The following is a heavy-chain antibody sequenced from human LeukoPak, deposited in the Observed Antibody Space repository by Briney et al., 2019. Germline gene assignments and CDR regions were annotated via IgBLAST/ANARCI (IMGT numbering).Heavy chain of an antibody. J-gene: IGHJ6*02. D-gene: IGHD2-2*01. CDR1: GGTFSSYT. Sequence: SVKVSCKASGGTFSSYTISWVRQAPGQGLEWMGRIMPILGIANYAQKIQGRVTITADKSTSTAYMELSSLRSEDTAVYYCARDGVVRPPDCSSTSCPYNYYYYGMDVWGQGSTVTVSS. CDR2: IMPILGIA. V-gene: IGHV1-69*02. CDR3: ARDGVVRPPDCSSTSCPYNYYYYGMDV.